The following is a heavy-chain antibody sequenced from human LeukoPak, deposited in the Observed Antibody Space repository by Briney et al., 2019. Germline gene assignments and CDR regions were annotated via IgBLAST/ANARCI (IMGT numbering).Heavy chain of an antibody. CDR3: ARHGSIGARQNWFDP. J-gene: IGHJ5*02. Sequence: GESLKISCQGSGYIFRNYWIGWVRQMPGKGPEWMGIIYPGDSDTRYSPSFQGQVTISADKSINTAYLQWSSLKASDSAMYYCARHGSIGARQNWFDPWGQGTLVTVSS. CDR2: IYPGDSDT. V-gene: IGHV5-51*01. D-gene: IGHD6-6*01. CDR1: GYIFRNYW.